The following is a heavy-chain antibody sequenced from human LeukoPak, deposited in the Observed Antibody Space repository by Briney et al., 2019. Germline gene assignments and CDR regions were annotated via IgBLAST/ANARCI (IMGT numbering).Heavy chain of an antibody. CDR1: GFTFCSYA. D-gene: IGHD2-21*02. CDR2: ISGSAGST. Sequence: PGGSLRLSCAASGFTFCSYAMSWVRQAPGKGLEWVSAISGSAGSTYYADSVKGRFTISRDNSKNTLYLQMNSLRAEDTAVYYCAKDRAAYCGGDCYADFDYWGQGALVTVSS. V-gene: IGHV3-23*01. J-gene: IGHJ4*02. CDR3: AKDRAAYCGGDCYADFDY.